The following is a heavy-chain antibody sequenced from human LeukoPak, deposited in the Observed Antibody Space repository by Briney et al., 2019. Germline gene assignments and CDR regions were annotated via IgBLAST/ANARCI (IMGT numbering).Heavy chain of an antibody. Sequence: GGSLRLSCAASGFTFSSHWMSSVRQAPGKGLEWVANINQDGSEKYYVDSVKGRFIISRDNAKNSLHLQMNSLRAEDTAVYYCARDHTAAGIIFDYWGQGALVTVSS. CDR2: INQDGSEK. V-gene: IGHV3-7*01. D-gene: IGHD5-18*01. CDR1: GFTFSSHW. CDR3: ARDHTAAGIIFDY. J-gene: IGHJ4*02.